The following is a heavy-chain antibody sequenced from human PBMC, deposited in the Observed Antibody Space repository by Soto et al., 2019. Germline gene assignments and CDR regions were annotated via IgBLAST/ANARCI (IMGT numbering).Heavy chain of an antibody. V-gene: IGHV1-3*01. D-gene: IGHD1-1*01. J-gene: IGHJ4*02. CDR1: RYSFTTYA. CDR2: INAGNGDT. Sequence: ASVKVSCKASRYSFTTYALHWVRQAPGQRLEWMGWINAGNGDTKYSEKFQGRVTITRDTSANTAYMELSSLRSEDTSVYYCARDPGTGAALRAYHFDYWGQGTMVTVSS. CDR3: ARDPGTGAALRAYHFDY.